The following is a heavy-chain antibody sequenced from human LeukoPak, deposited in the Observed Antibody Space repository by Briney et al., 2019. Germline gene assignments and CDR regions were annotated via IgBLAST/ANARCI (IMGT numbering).Heavy chain of an antibody. CDR1: GYTFTGYY. Sequence: VASVKVSCKASGYTFTGYYMHWVRQATGQGLEWMGWMNPNSGNTGYAQKFQGRVTMTRNTSISTAYMELSSLRSEDTAVYYCATGAPDTAKTLNDYWGQGTLVTVSS. D-gene: IGHD5-18*01. V-gene: IGHV1-8*02. CDR2: MNPNSGNT. CDR3: ATGAPDTAKTLNDY. J-gene: IGHJ4*02.